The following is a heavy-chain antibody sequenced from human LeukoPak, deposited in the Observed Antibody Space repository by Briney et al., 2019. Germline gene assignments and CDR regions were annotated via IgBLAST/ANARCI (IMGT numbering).Heavy chain of an antibody. Sequence: GGSLRLPCAASGFTFDDYAMNWVRQAPGKGLEWVSGISWNSGSIGYADSVKGRFTISRDNAKNSLSLQMNSLRPEDMALYYCVKGSLPGLDVVPFDSWGQGTLVTVSS. CDR2: ISWNSGSI. CDR1: GFTFDDYA. J-gene: IGHJ4*02. V-gene: IGHV3-9*03. CDR3: VKGSLPGLDVVPFDS. D-gene: IGHD2-21*01.